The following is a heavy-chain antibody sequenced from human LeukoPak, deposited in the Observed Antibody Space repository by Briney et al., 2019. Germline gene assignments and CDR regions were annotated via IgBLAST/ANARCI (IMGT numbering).Heavy chain of an antibody. J-gene: IGHJ4*02. CDR2: IWYDGSNK. Sequence: GRSLRLSCAASGFTFSSYGMHWVRQVPGKGLEWVAVIWYDGSNKYYADSVKGRFTISRDNSKNTLYLQMDSLRAEDTAVYYCARDPGVRWLVGFDYWGQGTLVTVSS. CDR1: GFTFSSYG. V-gene: IGHV3-33*01. CDR3: ARDPGVRWLVGFDY. D-gene: IGHD6-19*01.